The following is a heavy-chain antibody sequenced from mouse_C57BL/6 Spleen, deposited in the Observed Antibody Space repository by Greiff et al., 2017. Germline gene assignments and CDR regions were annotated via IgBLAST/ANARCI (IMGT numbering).Heavy chain of an antibody. V-gene: IGHV1-22*01. Sequence: EVQLQQSGPELVKPGASVKMSCKASGYTFTDYNMHWVKQSHGKSLEWIGYINPNNGGTSYNQKFKGKATLTVNKSSSTAYMELRSLTSEDSAVYYCARSSDDYDEGFAYWGQGTLVTVSA. CDR2: INPNNGGT. D-gene: IGHD2-4*01. J-gene: IGHJ3*01. CDR1: GYTFTDYN. CDR3: ARSSDDYDEGFAY.